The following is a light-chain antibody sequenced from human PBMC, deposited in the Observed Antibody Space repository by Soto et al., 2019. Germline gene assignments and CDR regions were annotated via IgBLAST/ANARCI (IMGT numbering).Light chain of an antibody. J-gene: IGKJ1*01. V-gene: IGKV3-11*01. CDR2: DAS. CDR3: QQYNDWPRT. Sequence: DIVLTQSPAPLSFSPGERATLSCRASQSVSSYLAWYQQKPGQAPRVIIYDASNRATGIPARFSGSWSGTDFTLTISSLLSEDVSVYYCQQYNDWPRTFGQGTKVDIK. CDR1: QSVSSY.